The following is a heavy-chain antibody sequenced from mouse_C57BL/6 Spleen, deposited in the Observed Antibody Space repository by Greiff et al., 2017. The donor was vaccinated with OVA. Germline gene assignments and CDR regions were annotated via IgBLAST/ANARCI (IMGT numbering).Heavy chain of an antibody. CDR1: GFSLTSYG. CDR3: ATPYYYAMDY. J-gene: IGHJ4*01. Sequence: VQRVESGPGLVQPSQSLSITCTVSGFSLTSYGVHWVRQSPGKGLEWLGVIWSGGSTDYNAAFISRLSISKDNSKSQVFIKMNSLQADDTAIYYCATPYYYAMDYWGQGTSVTVSS. CDR2: IWSGGST. V-gene: IGHV2-2*01.